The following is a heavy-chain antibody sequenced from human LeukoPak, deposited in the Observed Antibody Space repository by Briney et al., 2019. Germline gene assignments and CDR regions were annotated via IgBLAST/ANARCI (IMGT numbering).Heavy chain of an antibody. Sequence: QPGGSLRLSCAASGFTVSSNYMSSVRQAPGKGLEWVSVIYSGGSTYYADSVKGRFTISRDNSKNTLYLQMNSLRAEDTAVYYCARSIAAAGERHPWGQGTLVTVSS. J-gene: IGHJ5*02. CDR1: GFTVSSNY. CDR3: ARSIAAAGERHP. D-gene: IGHD6-13*01. CDR2: IYSGGST. V-gene: IGHV3-66*01.